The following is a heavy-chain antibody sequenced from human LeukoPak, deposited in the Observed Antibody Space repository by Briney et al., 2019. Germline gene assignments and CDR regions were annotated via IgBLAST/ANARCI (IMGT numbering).Heavy chain of an antibody. CDR1: GGSISSGGCY. D-gene: IGHD6-13*01. V-gene: IGHV4-30-2*01. Sequence: PSQTLSLTCTVTGGSISSGGCYWSWIRQPPGKGLEWIGYIYHSGSTYYNPSLKSRVTISVDRSKNQFSLKLSSVTAADTAVYYCARGGWEFLPGIAAAGSTYYFDYWGQGTLVTVSS. J-gene: IGHJ4*02. CDR3: ARGGWEFLPGIAAAGSTYYFDY. CDR2: IYHSGST.